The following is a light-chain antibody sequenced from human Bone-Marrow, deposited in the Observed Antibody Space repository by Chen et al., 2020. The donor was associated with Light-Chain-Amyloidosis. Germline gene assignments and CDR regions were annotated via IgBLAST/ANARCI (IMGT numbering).Light chain of an antibody. J-gene: IGLJ3*02. V-gene: IGLV6-57*01. CDR2: EDD. CDR3: QSYQGSSQVV. Sequence: NFMLPQPHSVSESPRKTVIISCTRSSGSIATNSVQWYQQRPGSSPTTVIDEDDQRPSGVPDRLSGSIERSSNSATLTISGLKTEDEADYYCQSYQGSSQVVFGGGTKLTVL. CDR1: SGSIATNS.